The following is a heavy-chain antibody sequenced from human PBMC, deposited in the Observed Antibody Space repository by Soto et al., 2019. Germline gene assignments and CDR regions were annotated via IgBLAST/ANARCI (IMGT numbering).Heavy chain of an antibody. CDR2: INHSGST. CDR1: GGSFSGYY. V-gene: IGHV4-34*01. CDR3: ARGSNCSGGSCYGLSWFDP. D-gene: IGHD2-15*01. J-gene: IGHJ5*02. Sequence: SETPSLTCAVYGGSFSGYYWSWIRQPPGKGLEWIGEINHSGSTNYNPSLKSRVTISVDTSKNQFSLKLSSVTAADTAVYYCARGSNCSGGSCYGLSWFDPWGQGTLVTVSS.